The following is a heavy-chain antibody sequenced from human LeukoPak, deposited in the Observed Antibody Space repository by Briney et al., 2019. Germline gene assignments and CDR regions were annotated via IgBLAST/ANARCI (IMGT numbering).Heavy chain of an antibody. CDR1: GFTFSSYG. CDR3: AKVEQWLPLHAFDI. Sequence: GGSLRLSCAASGFTFSSYGMHWVRQAPGKGLEWVAFIRYDGSNKYYADSVKGRFTISRDNSKNTLYLQMNSLRAEDTAVYYCAKVEQWLPLHAFDIWGQGTMVTVSS. V-gene: IGHV3-30*02. D-gene: IGHD6-19*01. CDR2: IRYDGSNK. J-gene: IGHJ3*02.